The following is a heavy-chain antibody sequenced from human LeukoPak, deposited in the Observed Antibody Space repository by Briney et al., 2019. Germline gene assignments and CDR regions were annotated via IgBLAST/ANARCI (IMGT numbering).Heavy chain of an antibody. CDR3: ASLYFYGSGSFPNY. CDR1: GGSISSYY. CDR2: IYYSGST. J-gene: IGHJ4*02. V-gene: IGHV4-59*08. D-gene: IGHD3-10*01. Sequence: PSETLSLTCTVSGGSISSYYWSWIRQPPGKGLEWIGYIYYSGSTNYNPSPKSQVTISVDTSNNQFSLKLSSVTAGDTAVYYCASLYFYGSGSFPNYWGQGILVTVST.